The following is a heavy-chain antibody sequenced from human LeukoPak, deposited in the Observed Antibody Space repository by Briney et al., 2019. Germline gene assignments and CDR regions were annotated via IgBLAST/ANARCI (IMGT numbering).Heavy chain of an antibody. CDR3: ARDSSIVGATRYFQH. Sequence: GGSLRLSCAASGFTFSIYAMSWVRQARGEGREGVSSISGSGGSTYYADSVQGRFTIPRENSKNTLYLKMNSLRAEDTAVYYCARDSSIVGATRYFQHWGQGKLVTASS. CDR1: GFTFSIYA. J-gene: IGHJ1*01. V-gene: IGHV3-23*01. D-gene: IGHD1-26*01. CDR2: ISGSGGST.